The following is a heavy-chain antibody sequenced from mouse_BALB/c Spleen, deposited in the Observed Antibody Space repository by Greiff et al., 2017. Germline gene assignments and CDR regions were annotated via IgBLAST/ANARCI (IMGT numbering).Heavy chain of an antibody. CDR2: IWAGGST. D-gene: IGHD2-3*01. V-gene: IGHV2-9*02. CDR3: ARDSDDGSWFAY. CDR1: GFSLTSYG. Sequence: VKLMESGPGLVAPSQSLSITCTVSGFSLTSYGVHWVRQPPGKGLEWLGVIWAGGSTNYNSALMSRLSISKDNSKSQVFLKMNSLQTDDTAMYYCARDSDDGSWFAYWGQGTLVTVSA. J-gene: IGHJ3*01.